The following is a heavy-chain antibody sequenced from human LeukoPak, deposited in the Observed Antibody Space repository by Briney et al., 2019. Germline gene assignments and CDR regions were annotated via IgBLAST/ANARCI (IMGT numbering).Heavy chain of an antibody. CDR3: AIPYDSSGYYYGDAFDI. D-gene: IGHD3-22*01. V-gene: IGHV3-30*02. J-gene: IGHJ3*02. CDR1: GFTFSSYG. Sequence: GGSLRLSCAASGFTFSSYGMHWVRQAPGKGLEWEAFIRYDGSNKYYADSVKGRFTISRDNSKNTLYLQMNSLRAEDTAVYYCAIPYDSSGYYYGDAFDIWGQGTMVTVSS. CDR2: IRYDGSNK.